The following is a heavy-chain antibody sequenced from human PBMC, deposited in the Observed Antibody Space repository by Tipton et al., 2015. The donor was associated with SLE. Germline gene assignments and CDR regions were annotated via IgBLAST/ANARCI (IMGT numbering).Heavy chain of an antibody. CDR2: IYYSGST. CDR1: GGSISTYY. V-gene: IGHV4-59*01. CDR3: VRRGPIDAFDV. J-gene: IGHJ3*01. Sequence: TLSLTCSVSGGSISTYYWGWIRQPPGKRLEWIGYIYYSGSTNYNLSLKSRVTISLHTSENQFSLKLSSVTAADTAIYYCVRRGPIDAFDVWGQGTMVTVSS. D-gene: IGHD3-16*01.